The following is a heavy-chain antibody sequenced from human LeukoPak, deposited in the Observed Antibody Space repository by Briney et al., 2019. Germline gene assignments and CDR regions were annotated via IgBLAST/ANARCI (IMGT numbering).Heavy chain of an antibody. CDR3: ARVPFTASLGDYFDY. Sequence: PGGSLRLSCAASGFTTSDNYITWVRQAPGKGLQWVSVIYSGGRTNYAASVKGRFSMSRDKSNGTVYLQLNSLRTEDTAVYFCARVPFTASLGDYFDYWGQGALVTVSS. CDR1: GFTTSDNY. CDR2: IYSGGRT. J-gene: IGHJ4*02. D-gene: IGHD3-16*01. V-gene: IGHV3-66*01.